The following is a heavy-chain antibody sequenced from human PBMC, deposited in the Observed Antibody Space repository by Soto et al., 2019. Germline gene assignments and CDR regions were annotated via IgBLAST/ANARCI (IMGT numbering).Heavy chain of an antibody. V-gene: IGHV1-18*01. CDR1: GYTFTSYG. Sequence: ASVKVSCKASGYTFTSYGISWVRQAPGQGLEWMGWISAYNGNTNYAQKLQGRVTMTTDTSTSTAYMELRSLRSDDTAVYYCARGGDRGYSGYMPDYWGQGTLVTVSS. D-gene: IGHD5-12*01. CDR2: ISAYNGNT. J-gene: IGHJ4*02. CDR3: ARGGDRGYSGYMPDY.